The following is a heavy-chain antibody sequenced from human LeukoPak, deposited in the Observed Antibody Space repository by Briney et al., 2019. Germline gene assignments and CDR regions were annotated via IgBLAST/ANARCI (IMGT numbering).Heavy chain of an antibody. Sequence: GASVKVSCKASGYTXTGYYMHRVRQAPGQGLEWMGWINPNSGGTNYAQKFQGRVTMTRDTSITTAYMELNRLRSDDTAFYYCARDTAMVTYWFDPWGQGTPVTVSS. CDR2: INPNSGGT. CDR3: ARDTAMVTYWFDP. V-gene: IGHV1-2*02. CDR1: GYTXTGYY. D-gene: IGHD5-18*01. J-gene: IGHJ5*02.